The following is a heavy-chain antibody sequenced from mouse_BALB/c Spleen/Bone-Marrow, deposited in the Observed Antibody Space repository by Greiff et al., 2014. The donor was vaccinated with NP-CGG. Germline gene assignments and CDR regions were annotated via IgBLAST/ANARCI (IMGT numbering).Heavy chain of an antibody. CDR2: IRSKSNNYAT. Sequence: SGGGLVQPKGSLKLSCAASGFTFNTYAMNWVRQAPGKGLEWVARIRSKSNNYATYYADSVKDRFTISRDDSQSMLYLQMNNLKTEDTAMYYCVRHEVMITFAYWGQGTLVTVSA. D-gene: IGHD2-4*01. J-gene: IGHJ3*01. CDR3: VRHEVMITFAY. V-gene: IGHV10-1*02. CDR1: GFTFNTYA.